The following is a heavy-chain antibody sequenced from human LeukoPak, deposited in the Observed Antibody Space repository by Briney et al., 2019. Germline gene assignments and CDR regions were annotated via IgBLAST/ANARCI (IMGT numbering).Heavy chain of an antibody. V-gene: IGHV4-59*01. Sequence: SETLSLTCTVPGGSISSYYWSWIRQPPGKGLEWIGYIYWSGGTNYNPSLRSRVTISVDTSKNQFSLKLTSMTAADTAVYYCAGDYDSSGYYYDYWGQGTLVTVSS. CDR2: IYWSGGT. CDR3: AGDYDSSGYYYDY. D-gene: IGHD3-22*01. CDR1: GGSISSYY. J-gene: IGHJ4*02.